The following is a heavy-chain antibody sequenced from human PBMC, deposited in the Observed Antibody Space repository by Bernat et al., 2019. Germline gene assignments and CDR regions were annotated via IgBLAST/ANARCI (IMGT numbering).Heavy chain of an antibody. CDR1: GYTFTSYA. Sequence: QVQLVQSGAEVKKPGASVKVSCKASGYTFTSYAMHWVRQAPGQRLEWMGWINAGNGNTKYSQKFQGRVTITRDTSAGTAYMELSSLRSEDTAVYYCARGGDCSGGSCSLKFWGQGTLVTVSS. CDR2: INAGNGNT. J-gene: IGHJ4*02. CDR3: ARGGDCSGGSCSLKF. V-gene: IGHV1-3*01. D-gene: IGHD2-15*01.